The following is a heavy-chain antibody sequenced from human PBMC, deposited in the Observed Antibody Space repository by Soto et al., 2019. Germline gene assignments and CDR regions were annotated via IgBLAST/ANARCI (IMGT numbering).Heavy chain of an antibody. D-gene: IGHD3-10*01. CDR2: MDPNTGDT. V-gene: IGHV1-8*01. CDR3: AILRGGSGGFMDV. J-gene: IGHJ6*03. Sequence: QVQLVQSGAEVKKPGASVKVSCKASGATFTSYDSNWVRQAPGQGLEWMGWMDPNTGDTASAQKFQGRVTVTTNTSMSTAYMELNSLRSEDTAVYYCAILRGGSGGFMDVWGKGTTVTVSS. CDR1: GATFTSYD.